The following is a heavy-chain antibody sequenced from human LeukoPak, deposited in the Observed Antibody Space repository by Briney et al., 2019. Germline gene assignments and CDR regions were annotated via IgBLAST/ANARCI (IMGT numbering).Heavy chain of an antibody. V-gene: IGHV1-2*02. CDR3: ARLGIAARPGYYYYGMDV. D-gene: IGHD6-6*01. CDR2: INPNSGGT. CDR1: GYTFTGYY. Sequence: ASAKVSCKASGYTFTGYYMHWVRQAPGQGLEWMGWINPNSGGTNYAQKFQGRVTMTRDTSISTAYMELSRLRSDDTAVYYCARLGIAARPGYYYYGMDVWGQGTTVTVSS. J-gene: IGHJ6*02.